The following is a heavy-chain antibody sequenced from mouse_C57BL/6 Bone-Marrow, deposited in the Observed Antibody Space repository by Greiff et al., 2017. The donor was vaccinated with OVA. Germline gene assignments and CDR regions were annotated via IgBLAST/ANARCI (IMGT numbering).Heavy chain of an antibody. CDR2: IYPGSGST. V-gene: IGHV1-55*01. D-gene: IGHD1-1*01. CDR1: GYTFTSYW. CDR3: ASPITTVVDYFDY. J-gene: IGHJ2*01. Sequence: VQLQQPGAELVKPGASVKMSCKASGYTFTSYWITWVKQRPGQGLEWIGDIYPGSGSTNYNEKFKSKATLTVDTSSSTAYMQLSSLTSEDSAVYYCASPITTVVDYFDYWGQGTTLTVSS.